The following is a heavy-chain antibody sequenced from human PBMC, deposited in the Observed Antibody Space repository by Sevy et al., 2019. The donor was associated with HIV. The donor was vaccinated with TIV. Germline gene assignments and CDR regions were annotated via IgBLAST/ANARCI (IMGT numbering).Heavy chain of an antibody. CDR1: GDTFTNNY. J-gene: IGHJ4*02. V-gene: IGHV1-46*01. CDR3: VRADPAQHFDS. CDR2: IDPSAGNA. Sequence: ASVKVSCKASGDTFTNNYMHWVRQAPGQGLEWMGIIDPSAGNASYAQKFQGRVTMTRDTSTSTLYMDLSSLRSEDKAVYYCVRADPAQHFDSWGQGTLVTVSS.